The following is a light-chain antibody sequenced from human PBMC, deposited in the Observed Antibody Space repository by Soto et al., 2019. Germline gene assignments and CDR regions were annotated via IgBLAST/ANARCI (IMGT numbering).Light chain of an antibody. CDR2: AAS. V-gene: IGKV1-39*01. J-gene: IGKJ3*01. CDR1: QSISSY. Sequence: DIQMTQSPSSLSASVGDRVTITCRASQSISSYLNWYQQKPGKAPKLLIYAASSLQSGVPSRFSGSGSGTDFTLTISSLQPEDFATYYCQQSYSTPRGAFFTFGPGTKVDIK. CDR3: QQSYSTPRGAFFT.